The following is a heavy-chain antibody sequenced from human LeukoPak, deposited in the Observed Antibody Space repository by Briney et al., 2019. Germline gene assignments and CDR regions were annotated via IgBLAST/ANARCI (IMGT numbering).Heavy chain of an antibody. V-gene: IGHV1-46*01. CDR3: ATGGMVRGVYNFDY. CDR1: GYTFTSYY. Sequence: ASVKVSCKASGYTFTSYYMHWVRQAPGQGLEWMGIINPSGGDTSYAQKFQGRLTMTRDTSTNTVYMELTSLRSEDTAVYYCATGGMVRGVYNFDYWGQGTLVTVSS. J-gene: IGHJ4*02. CDR2: INPSGGDT. D-gene: IGHD3-10*01.